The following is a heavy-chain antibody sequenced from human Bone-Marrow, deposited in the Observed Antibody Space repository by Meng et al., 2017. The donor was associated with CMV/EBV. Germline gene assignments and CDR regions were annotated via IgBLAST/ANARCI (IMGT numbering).Heavy chain of an antibody. CDR3: ARQGEILWFGELLPYFDY. D-gene: IGHD3-10*01. CDR2: IKQDGSEK. V-gene: IGHV3-7*01. Sequence: GGSLRLSCAASGFTFSRYWMSWVRQAPGKGLEWVANIKQDGSEKYYVDSVKGRFTISRDNAKNSLFLQMNSLRAEDTAVYYCARQGEILWFGELLPYFDYWGQGKRVTVSS. CDR1: GFTFSRYW. J-gene: IGHJ4*02.